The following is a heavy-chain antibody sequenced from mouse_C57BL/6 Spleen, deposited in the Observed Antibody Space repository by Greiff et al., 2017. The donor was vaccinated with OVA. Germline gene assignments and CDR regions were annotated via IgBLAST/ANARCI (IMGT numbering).Heavy chain of an antibody. CDR3: ARRNSNSRAWFAY. D-gene: IGHD2-5*01. CDR2: INPNNGGT. Sequence: EVQLQQSGPELVKPGASVKISCKASGYTFTDYYMNWVKQSHGKSLEWIGDINPNNGGTSYNQKFKGKATLTVDKSSSTAYMELRSLTSEDSAVYYCARRNSNSRAWFAYWGQGTLVTVSA. V-gene: IGHV1-26*01. CDR1: GYTFTDYY. J-gene: IGHJ3*01.